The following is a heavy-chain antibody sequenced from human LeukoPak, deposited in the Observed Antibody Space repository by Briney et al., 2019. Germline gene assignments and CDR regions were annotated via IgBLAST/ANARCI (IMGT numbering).Heavy chain of an antibody. D-gene: IGHD2-21*01. Sequence: AGGSLRLSCAASGFTFSSYAMHWVRQAPGKGLEYVSAIGRNGGSTFYANSVKGRFTISRDNSKNALYLQMGSLRAEDMAVYYCARVGDCDAFDIWGQGTMVTVSS. CDR2: IGRNGGST. J-gene: IGHJ3*02. CDR3: ARVGDCDAFDI. V-gene: IGHV3-64*01. CDR1: GFTFSSYA.